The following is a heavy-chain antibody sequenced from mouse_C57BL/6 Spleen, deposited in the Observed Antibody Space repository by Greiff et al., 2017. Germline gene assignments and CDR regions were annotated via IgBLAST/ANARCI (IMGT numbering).Heavy chain of an antibody. Sequence: QVQLKESGPGLVQPSQSLSITCTVSGFSLTSYGVHWVRQSPGKGLEWLGVIWSGGSTDYNAAFISRLSISKDNSKSQVFFKMNSLQADDTAIYYCARNIGSNYLYAMDYWGQGTSVTVSS. CDR2: IWSGGST. CDR1: GFSLTSYG. D-gene: IGHD2-5*01. J-gene: IGHJ4*01. CDR3: ARNIGSNYLYAMDY. V-gene: IGHV2-2*01.